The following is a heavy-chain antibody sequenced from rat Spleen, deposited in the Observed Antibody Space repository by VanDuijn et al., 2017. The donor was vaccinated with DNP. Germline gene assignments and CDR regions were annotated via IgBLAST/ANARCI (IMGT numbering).Heavy chain of an antibody. CDR2: ITYDGSGT. D-gene: IGHD1-1*01. J-gene: IGHJ2*01. Sequence: EVQLVDSGGGLVQPGGSLNLSCAASGFTFSDNNMAWVRQAPKKGLEWVATITYDGSGTYYRDSVKGRFTISRDNAKSILYLQMDSLRSEDTATYYCARQRWYYFDYWGQGVMVTVSS. CDR3: ARQRWYYFDY. V-gene: IGHV5-7*01. CDR1: GFTFSDNN.